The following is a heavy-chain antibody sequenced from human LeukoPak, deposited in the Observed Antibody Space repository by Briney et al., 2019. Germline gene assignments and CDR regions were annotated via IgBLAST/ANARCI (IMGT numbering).Heavy chain of an antibody. J-gene: IGHJ5*02. Sequence: PSETLSLTCTVSGGSISSYYWSWIRQPPGKGLEWIGYIYYSGSTNYNPSLKSRVTISVDTSKNQFSLKLSSVTAADTAVYYCARNVYDILTGYSAAKFDPWGQGTLVTVSS. CDR3: ARNVYDILTGYSAAKFDP. D-gene: IGHD3-9*01. CDR1: GGSISSYY. V-gene: IGHV4-59*01. CDR2: IYYSGST.